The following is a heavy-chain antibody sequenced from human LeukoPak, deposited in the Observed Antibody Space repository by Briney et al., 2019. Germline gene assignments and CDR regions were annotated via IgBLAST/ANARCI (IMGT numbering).Heavy chain of an antibody. D-gene: IGHD3-10*01. V-gene: IGHV5-51*01. CDR2: IYPGDSDT. CDR1: GCIFTSYW. Sequence: PGESLKISCQGSGCIFTSYWIGWVRQVPGKGLEWMGIIYPGDSDTRYSPSFQGQVTISADKSISTAYLQWSSLKASDTAMYYCARYPSYGDAFDIWGQGTMVTVSS. CDR3: ARYPSYGDAFDI. J-gene: IGHJ3*02.